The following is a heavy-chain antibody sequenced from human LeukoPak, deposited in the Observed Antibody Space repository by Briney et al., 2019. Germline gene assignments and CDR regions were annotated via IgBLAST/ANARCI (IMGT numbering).Heavy chain of an antibody. CDR1: GFTFSSHW. J-gene: IGHJ4*02. CDR2: LTSSGAST. V-gene: IGHV3-23*01. CDR3: GRDSRWAQPDY. Sequence: GGSLRLSCAASGFTFSSHWMSWVRQAPGKGLEWVSGLTSSGASTYYADSVKGRFTISRDNSKNTVYLQINSLTAEDTAVYYCGRDSRWAQPDYWGQGTLVTVSS. D-gene: IGHD5-24*01.